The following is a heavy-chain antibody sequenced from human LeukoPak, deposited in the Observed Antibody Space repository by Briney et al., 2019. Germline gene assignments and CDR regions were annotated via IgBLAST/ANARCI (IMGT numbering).Heavy chain of an antibody. CDR1: GYTLTELS. J-gene: IGHJ6*02. CDR3: ATDREYYYGMDV. V-gene: IGHV1-24*01. Sequence: ASVNVSCKVSGYTLTELSMHWVRQAPGKGLEWMGGFDPEDGETIYAQKFQGRVTMTEDTSTDTAYMELSSLRSEDTAVYYCATDREYYYGMDVWGQGTMVTVSS. CDR2: FDPEDGET.